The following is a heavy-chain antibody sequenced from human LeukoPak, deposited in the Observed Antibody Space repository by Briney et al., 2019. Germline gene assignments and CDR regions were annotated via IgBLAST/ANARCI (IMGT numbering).Heavy chain of an antibody. Sequence: YPGRSLRLSCAASGFTFHNYALHWVRQAPGKGLEWVAVVSYDGSYKDYADSVKGRFTISRNNSRNTLYLQMNSLRPQDTAVYYCARADSSSSVNYYYYMDVWGKGTTVTVSS. CDR1: GFTFHNYA. CDR3: ARADSSSSVNYYYYMDV. J-gene: IGHJ6*03. D-gene: IGHD6-6*01. V-gene: IGHV3-30*04. CDR2: VSYDGSYK.